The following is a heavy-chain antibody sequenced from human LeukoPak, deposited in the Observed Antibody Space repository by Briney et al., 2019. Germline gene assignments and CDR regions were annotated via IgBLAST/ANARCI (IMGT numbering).Heavy chain of an antibody. CDR3: ARGEVGANDY. CDR1: GGSISSSSYY. Sequence: PSETLSLTCTVSGGSISSSSYYWGWIRQPPGKGLEWIGSIYYSGSTYYNPSLKSRVTISVDKSKNQFSLKLSSVTAADTAVYYCARGEVGANDYWGQGTLVTVSS. V-gene: IGHV4-39*07. J-gene: IGHJ4*02. CDR2: IYYSGST. D-gene: IGHD1-26*01.